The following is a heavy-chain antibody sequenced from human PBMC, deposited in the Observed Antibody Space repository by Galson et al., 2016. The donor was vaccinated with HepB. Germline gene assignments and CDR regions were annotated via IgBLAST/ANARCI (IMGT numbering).Heavy chain of an antibody. CDR1: GASISSNTW. Sequence: SETLSLTCAVSGASISSNTWWTWVRQPPGKGLEWIGEMFHSGSTNYNSSLRSRVTISLDKSTNQFSLVVTSVTAADTAMYYCAKIERGCSSASCVFDPWGQGILVTVSS. D-gene: IGHD2-2*01. V-gene: IGHV4-4*02. CDR2: MFHSGST. J-gene: IGHJ5*02. CDR3: AKIERGCSSASCVFDP.